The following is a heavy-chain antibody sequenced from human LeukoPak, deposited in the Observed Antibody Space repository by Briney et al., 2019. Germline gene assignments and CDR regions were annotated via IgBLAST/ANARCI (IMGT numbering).Heavy chain of an antibody. J-gene: IGHJ5*02. Sequence: SETLSLTCSVYGGSINSHYWSWIRQPPGKGLEWIGYIYYSGSTNYNPSLKSRVTISVDTSKNQFSLKLSSVAAADTAVYYCARDRDGPFDPWGQGTLVTVSS. D-gene: IGHD2-21*02. CDR3: ARDRDGPFDP. CDR1: GGSINSHY. CDR2: IYYSGST. V-gene: IGHV4-59*11.